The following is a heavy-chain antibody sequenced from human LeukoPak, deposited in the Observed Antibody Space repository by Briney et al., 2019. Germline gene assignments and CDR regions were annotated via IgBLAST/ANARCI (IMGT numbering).Heavy chain of an antibody. J-gene: IGHJ3*02. CDR2: IYNRGST. V-gene: IGHV4-59*01. CDR1: GGSISSYY. Sequence: SETLSLTCTVSGGSISSYYRSWIRQPPRKGLEWIGYIYNRGSTNYNPSPKSRVTISVDTSKNQFSLKLSSVTAADTAVYYCAREGNYDILTGLDAFDIWGQGTMVTVSS. CDR3: AREGNYDILTGLDAFDI. D-gene: IGHD3-9*01.